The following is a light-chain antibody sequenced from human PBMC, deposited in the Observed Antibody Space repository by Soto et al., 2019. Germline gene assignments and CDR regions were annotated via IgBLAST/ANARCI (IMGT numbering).Light chain of an antibody. J-gene: IGKJ3*01. V-gene: IGKV1-27*01. Sequence: DPQMTQSPSSLSASLGDRVTITCRATQGISNYLAWYQQKPGKVPKLLIYGASTLQSGVPSRFSGSGSGTDFTLTISSLQPEDVATYYCQRYISAPFTFGPGTNVDIK. CDR3: QRYISAPFT. CDR2: GAS. CDR1: QGISNY.